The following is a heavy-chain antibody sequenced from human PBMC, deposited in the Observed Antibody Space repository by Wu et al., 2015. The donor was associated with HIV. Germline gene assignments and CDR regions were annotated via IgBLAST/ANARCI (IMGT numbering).Heavy chain of an antibody. CDR3: ARDWDPDSGSYYRVDY. D-gene: IGHD1-26*01. J-gene: IGHJ4*02. CDR2: ISAYDGNT. Sequence: QVQLVQSGAEVKKPGASVKVSCKASGYTFISYGITWVRQAPGQGLEWMGWISAYDGNTNYAQKFQGRVTMTTDTSTNTAYLELRSLRSDDTAVYYCARDWDPDSGSYYRVDYWGQGTLVTVSS. CDR1: GYTFISYG. V-gene: IGHV1-18*01.